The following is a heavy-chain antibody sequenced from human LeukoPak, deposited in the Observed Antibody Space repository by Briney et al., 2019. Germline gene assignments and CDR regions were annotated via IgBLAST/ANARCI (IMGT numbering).Heavy chain of an antibody. J-gene: IGHJ4*02. CDR2: ISYDGSNK. CDR3: ARDQGYYGSSGPGG. D-gene: IGHD3-22*01. CDR1: GFTFSSYA. Sequence: GRSLRLSCAASGFTFSSYAMHWVRQAPGKGLEWVAVISYDGSNKYYADSVKGRFTISRDNSKNTLYLQMNSLRAEDTAVYYCARDQGYYGSSGPGGWGQGTLVTVSS. V-gene: IGHV3-30-3*01.